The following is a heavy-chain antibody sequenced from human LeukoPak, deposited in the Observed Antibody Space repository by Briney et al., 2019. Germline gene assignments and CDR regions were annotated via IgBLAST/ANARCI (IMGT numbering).Heavy chain of an antibody. D-gene: IGHD3-22*01. Sequence: GGSLRLSCAASGFTFSSYSMNWVRQAPGKGLEWVSSISSSSSYIYYADSVKGRFTISRDNAKYSLYLQMNSLRAEDTAVYYCASGIVVRRTTHAFDIWGQGTMVTVSS. V-gene: IGHV3-21*01. J-gene: IGHJ3*02. CDR3: ASGIVVRRTTHAFDI. CDR2: ISSSSSYI. CDR1: GFTFSSYS.